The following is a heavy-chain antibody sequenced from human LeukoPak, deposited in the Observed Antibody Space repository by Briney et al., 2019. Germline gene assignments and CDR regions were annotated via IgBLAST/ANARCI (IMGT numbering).Heavy chain of an antibody. D-gene: IGHD1-26*01. CDR3: AXXXXXXXXXXGWAETGGYYYGMDV. CDR2: IYYSGST. J-gene: IGHJ6*02. V-gene: IGHV4-59*01. Sequence: SETLSLTCTVSGGSISSYYWSWIRQPPGKGLEWIGYIYYSGSTNYNPSLKSRVTISVDTSKNQFSLKLSSVTAADTAVYYCAXXXXXXXXXXGWAETGGYYYGMDVWGQGTTVTVSS. CDR1: GGSISSYY.